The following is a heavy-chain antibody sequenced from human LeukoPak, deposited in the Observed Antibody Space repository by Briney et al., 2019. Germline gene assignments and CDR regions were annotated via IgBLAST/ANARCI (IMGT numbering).Heavy chain of an antibody. CDR1: GGSISSYY. V-gene: IGHV4-59*01. D-gene: IGHD6-13*01. CDR2: IYYSGST. J-gene: IGHJ4*02. Sequence: SETLSLTCTVSGGSISSYYWNWIRQPPGKGLEWIGYIYYSGSTNYNPSLKSRVTISVDTSKNQFSLKLSSVTAADTAVYYCARDGLQQLDLVDYWGQGTLVTVSS. CDR3: ARDGLQQLDLVDY.